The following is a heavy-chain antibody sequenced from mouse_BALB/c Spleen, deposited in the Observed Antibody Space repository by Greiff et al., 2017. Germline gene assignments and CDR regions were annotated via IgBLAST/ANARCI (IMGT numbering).Heavy chain of an antibody. CDR3: ARWYYGPWFAY. Sequence: VKLMESGAELVRPGSSVKISCKASGYAFSSYWMNWVKQRPGQGLEWIGQIYPGDGDTNYNGKFKGKATLTADTSSNTAYLQLSSLTSEDTAVYYCARWYYGPWFAYWGQGTLVTVSA. CDR1: GYAFSSYW. D-gene: IGHD1-1*01. CDR2: IYPGDGDT. J-gene: IGHJ3*01. V-gene: IGHV1-80*01.